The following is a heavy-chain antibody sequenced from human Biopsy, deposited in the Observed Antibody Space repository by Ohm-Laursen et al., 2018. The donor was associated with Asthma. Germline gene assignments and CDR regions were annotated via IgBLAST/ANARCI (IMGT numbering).Heavy chain of an antibody. D-gene: IGHD1-26*01. V-gene: IGHV4-34*01. Sequence: GTLSLTCAVYGGSFSSNYWSWIRQTPGKGLEWLGDTHQSGYTNYNPSLSRRLTLSVDTSKNQFSLRLTSVTAADTAVYYCARGSSSRLSQWELLVSGGKRAHSYYGMDVWGQGTTVTVSS. CDR3: ARGSSSRLSQWELLVSGGKRAHSYYGMDV. J-gene: IGHJ6*02. CDR1: GGSFSSNY. CDR2: THQSGYT.